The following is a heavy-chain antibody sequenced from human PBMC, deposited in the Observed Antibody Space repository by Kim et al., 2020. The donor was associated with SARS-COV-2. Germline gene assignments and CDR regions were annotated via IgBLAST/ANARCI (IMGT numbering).Heavy chain of an antibody. CDR3: ARDRGKQDDY. V-gene: IGHV3-74*01. D-gene: IGHD3-10*01. Sequence: YANSVRVRFTVSRANAKNTLYLQMDSLRAEDTAVYYCARDRGKQDDYWGQGTQVTVSS. J-gene: IGHJ4*02.